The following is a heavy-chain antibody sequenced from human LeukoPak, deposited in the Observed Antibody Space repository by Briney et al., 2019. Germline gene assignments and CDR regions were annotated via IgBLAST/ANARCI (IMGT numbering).Heavy chain of an antibody. CDR3: ARSSKRVRFDAFDI. CDR1: GYTFTGYY. CDR2: INPNSGGT. D-gene: IGHD1-1*01. J-gene: IGHJ3*02. Sequence: ASVKVSCKASGYTFTGYYMHWVRQAPGQGLEWMGWINPNSGGTNYAQKFQGRVTMTRDMSISTAYMELSRLRSEDTAVYYCARSSKRVRFDAFDIWGQGTIVTVSS. V-gene: IGHV1-2*02.